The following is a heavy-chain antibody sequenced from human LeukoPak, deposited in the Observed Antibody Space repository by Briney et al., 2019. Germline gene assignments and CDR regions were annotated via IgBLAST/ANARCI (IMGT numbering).Heavy chain of an antibody. CDR1: GYTFGTYG. D-gene: IGHD3-16*02. V-gene: IGHV1-18*01. Sequence: GASVKVSCKASGYTFGTYGFCWVRQAPGQGLEWMGWISAHNGQTKSAHKLQDRLSMTTDTSTTTAYMELRSLRSDDTAVYYCAKVVGDRMDYWGQGTLVTVSS. CDR2: ISAHNGQT. CDR3: AKVVGDRMDY. J-gene: IGHJ4*02.